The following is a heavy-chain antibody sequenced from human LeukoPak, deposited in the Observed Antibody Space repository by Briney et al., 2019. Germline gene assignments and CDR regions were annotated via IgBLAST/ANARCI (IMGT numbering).Heavy chain of an antibody. CDR2: IYPGDSDT. V-gene: IGHV5-51*01. CDR1: GYSFTSYW. CDR3: ARLGGYWGPYYYYYMDV. J-gene: IGHJ6*03. D-gene: IGHD1-26*01. Sequence: GESLKISCKGSGYSFTSYWIGWVRQMPGKGLGWMGIIYPGDSDTRYSPSFQGQVTISADKSISTAYLQWSSLKASDTAIYYCARLGGYWGPYYYYYMDVWGKGTTVTVSS.